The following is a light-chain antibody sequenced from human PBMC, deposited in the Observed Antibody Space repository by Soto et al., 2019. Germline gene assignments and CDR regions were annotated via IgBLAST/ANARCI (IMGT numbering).Light chain of an antibody. CDR3: QQYNNWPPYT. V-gene: IGKV3-15*01. CDR1: QSVSSN. J-gene: IGKJ2*01. CDR2: GAF. Sequence: EIVMTQSPATLSVSPGERATRSCRASQSVSSNLAWYQQKPGQAPRLLIYGAFTRATGIPARFSGSGSGTEFTLTISSLQSEDFALYYCQQYNNWPPYTFGQGTKLEIK.